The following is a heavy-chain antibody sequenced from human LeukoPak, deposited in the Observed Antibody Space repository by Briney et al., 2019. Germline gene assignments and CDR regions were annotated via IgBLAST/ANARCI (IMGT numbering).Heavy chain of an antibody. CDR3: ARENKPVIVVVPNYYYYYMDV. V-gene: IGHV4-39*07. CDR1: GGSIRTSSYY. D-gene: IGHD2-2*01. J-gene: IGHJ6*03. Sequence: PSETLSLTCTVSGGSIRTSSYYWGWIRQPPGKGLEWIGSVYYSGSTYYNPSLKSRVTISVDTSKNQFSLKLSSVTAADTAVYYCARENKPVIVVVPNYYYYYMDVWGKGTTVTVSS. CDR2: VYYSGST.